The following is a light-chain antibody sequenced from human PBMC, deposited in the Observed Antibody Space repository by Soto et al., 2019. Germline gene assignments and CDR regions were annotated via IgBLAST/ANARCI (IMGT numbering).Light chain of an antibody. CDR2: DAS. CDR1: QRVTTN. J-gene: IGKJ4*01. Sequence: EIMMTQSPATLSVSPGERATLSCRASQRVTTNLAWYQQKPGQGPRILIYDASTRATGIPGRFSGNGSGTEFTLTISSLQSEDFAVYYCQQYNDWPLALTFGGGTKVEIK. V-gene: IGKV3-15*01. CDR3: QQYNDWPLALT.